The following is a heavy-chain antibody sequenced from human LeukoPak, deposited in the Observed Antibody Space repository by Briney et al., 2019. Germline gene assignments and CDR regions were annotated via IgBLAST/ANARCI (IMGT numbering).Heavy chain of an antibody. V-gene: IGHV3-23*01. CDR3: AKAPVTSCRGAYCYPFDS. D-gene: IGHD2-21*01. CDR1: GFTLSTYA. CDR2: TSSSDAGT. Sequence: QTGGSLRLSCAASGFTLSTYAMSWVRQTPGKGLEWVAATSSSDAGTYHADSVRGRFTISRDNSKNTLYLQMNSLGAEDAAVYFCAKAPVTSCRGAYCYPFDSWGQGTLVTVSS. J-gene: IGHJ4*02.